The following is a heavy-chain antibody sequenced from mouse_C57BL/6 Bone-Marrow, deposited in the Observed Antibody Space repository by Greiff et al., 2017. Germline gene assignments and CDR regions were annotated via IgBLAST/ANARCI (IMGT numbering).Heavy chain of an antibody. CDR3: ARYDGSPFAY. J-gene: IGHJ3*01. V-gene: IGHV7-3*01. CDR1: GFTFTDYY. CDR2: IRNKANGYTT. Sequence: EVMLVESGGGLVQPGGSLSLSCAASGFTFTDYYMSWVRQPPGKALEWLGFIRNKANGYTTEYSASVKGRFTISRDNSQSILYLQMNALRAEDSATYYCARYDGSPFAYWGQGTLDTVSA. D-gene: IGHD2-3*01.